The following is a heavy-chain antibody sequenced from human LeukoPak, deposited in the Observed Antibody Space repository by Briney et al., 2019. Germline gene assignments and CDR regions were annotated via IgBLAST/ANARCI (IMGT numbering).Heavy chain of an antibody. Sequence: PSQTLSLTCTVSGGSISSGGYYWSWIRQHPGKGLEWIGYIYYSGSTYYNPSLKSRVTISVDTSKNQFSLKLSSVTAADTAVYYCARGYSYGSDLDYWGQGTLVTVSS. CDR2: IYYSGST. CDR3: ARGYSYGSDLDY. CDR1: GGSISSGGYY. J-gene: IGHJ4*02. D-gene: IGHD5-18*01. V-gene: IGHV4-31*03.